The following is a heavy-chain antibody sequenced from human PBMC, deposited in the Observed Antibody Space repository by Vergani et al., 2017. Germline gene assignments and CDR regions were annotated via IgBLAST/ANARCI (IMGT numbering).Heavy chain of an antibody. CDR1: RGSTNSHNYY. CDR3: ARGSCLGGSCYRPLFYY. J-gene: IGHJ4*02. CDR2: IHTSGSN. Sequence: QVQLQESGPGLVKPLQTLSLTCTVPRGSTNSHNYYWSWIRHPAGKGLEWIGRIHTSGSNNYNPSLKSRVTMSEDTSKNQFSLNLTSVTAADTAVYFCARGSCLGGSCYRPLFYYWGRGILVTVSS. V-gene: IGHV4-61*02. D-gene: IGHD2-15*01.